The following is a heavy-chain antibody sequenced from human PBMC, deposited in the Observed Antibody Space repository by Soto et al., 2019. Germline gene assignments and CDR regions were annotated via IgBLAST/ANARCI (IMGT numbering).Heavy chain of an antibody. Sequence: EVQLVESGGGLVQPGGSLRLSCAGSGFTFSNYWFHWVRQGPGKGLVWVSRINSDGGTTNYADSAKGRFTISRDNAENTVYLQINSLRVDDTATYYCARGVPGHHAMDVWGQGTTVTVSS. J-gene: IGHJ6*02. D-gene: IGHD3-16*01. V-gene: IGHV3-74*01. CDR2: INSDGGTT. CDR1: GFTFSNYW. CDR3: ARGVPGHHAMDV.